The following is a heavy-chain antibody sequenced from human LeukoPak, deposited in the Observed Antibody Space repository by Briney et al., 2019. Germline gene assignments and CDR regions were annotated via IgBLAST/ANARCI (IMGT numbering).Heavy chain of an antibody. CDR3: ARAETYYYDSSGYFDY. J-gene: IGHJ4*02. Sequence: GASVKVSCKASGYTFTSYAMHWVRQAPGQRLEWMGWINAGNGNTKYSQKFQGRVTITRDTSASTAYMELSSLRSEDTAVYYCARAETYYYDSSGYFDYWGQGTLVTVSS. CDR1: GYTFTSYA. V-gene: IGHV1-3*01. D-gene: IGHD3-22*01. CDR2: INAGNGNT.